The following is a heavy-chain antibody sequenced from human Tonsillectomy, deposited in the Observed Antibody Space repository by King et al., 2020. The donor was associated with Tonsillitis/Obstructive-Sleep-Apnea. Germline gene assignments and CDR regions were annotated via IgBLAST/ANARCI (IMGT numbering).Heavy chain of an antibody. CDR1: GYTFTGYY. J-gene: IGHJ4*02. CDR3: ARDGGLGYCSSTSCYTVDY. V-gene: IGHV1-2*02. CDR2: INPNSGGT. D-gene: IGHD2-2*02. Sequence: VQLVESGAEVKKPGDSVKVSCKASGYTFTGYYMHWVRQAPGQGLEWMGWINPNSGGTNYAQKFQGRVTMTRDTSISTAYMELSRLRSDDTAVYYCARDGGLGYCSSTSCYTVDYWGQGTLVTVSS.